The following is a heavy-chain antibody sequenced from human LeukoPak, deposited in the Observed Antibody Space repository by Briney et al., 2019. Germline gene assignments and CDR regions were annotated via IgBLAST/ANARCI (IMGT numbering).Heavy chain of an antibody. CDR3: ARVSTNSRVAGYDPQWYFDL. Sequence: GASMKVSCKASGYTFINYGFSWVRQAPGRGLEWMGWISAYNGNTNYLQKFQGRVTMTTDTSTNTVYMELRSLRSDDTAVYYCARVSTNSRVAGYDPQWYFDLWGRGTPVTVSP. CDR1: GYTFINYG. D-gene: IGHD5-12*01. CDR2: ISAYNGNT. V-gene: IGHV1-18*04. J-gene: IGHJ2*01.